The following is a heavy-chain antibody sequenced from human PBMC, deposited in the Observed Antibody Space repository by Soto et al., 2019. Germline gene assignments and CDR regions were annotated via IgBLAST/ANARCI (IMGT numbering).Heavy chain of an antibody. D-gene: IGHD2-8*01. CDR3: AKDRMNHNGVWDPFDV. J-gene: IGHJ3*01. Sequence: EVKLLESGGDLVQPGGSLRLSCAASGFTFSTYAMSWVRQAPGKGLEWVSSIGSGPDDSDSADSVKGRFIISRDNSKNIVSLQMESLRAEDTDIYYCAKDRMNHNGVWDPFDVWGQGTVVTVSS. V-gene: IGHV3-23*01. CDR1: GFTFSTYA. CDR2: IGSGPDDS.